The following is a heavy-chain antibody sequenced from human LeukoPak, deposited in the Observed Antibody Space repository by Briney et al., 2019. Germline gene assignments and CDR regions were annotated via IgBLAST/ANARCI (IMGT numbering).Heavy chain of an antibody. V-gene: IGHV4-30-2*01. CDR1: GGSISSGGYY. CDR2: IYHSGST. D-gene: IGHD6-13*01. Sequence: SESLSLTCTVSGGSISSGGYYWSWIRQPPGKGLEWIGYIYHSGSTYYNPSLKSRVTISVDRSKTQFSLKLSSVTAADTAVYYCARRRGAAAGLYYYYYYMDVWGKGTTVTVSS. J-gene: IGHJ6*03. CDR3: ARRRGAAAGLYYYYYYMDV.